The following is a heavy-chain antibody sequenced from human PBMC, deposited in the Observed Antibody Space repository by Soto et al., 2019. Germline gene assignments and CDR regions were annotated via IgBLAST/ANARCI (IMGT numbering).Heavy chain of an antibody. D-gene: IGHD1-20*01. Sequence: SETLSLTFTVSGDSVSSGDYCWTWIRQPPGNGLEWVGHIYFSGSTNYNPSLKSRVTISLDTSKNQFSLKLTSVTAADTAVYYCARGRITGTYYYYYGMDVWGQGTTVTVSS. CDR3: ARGRITGTYYYYYGMDV. CDR2: IYFSGST. J-gene: IGHJ6*02. CDR1: GDSVSSGDYC. V-gene: IGHV4-61*08.